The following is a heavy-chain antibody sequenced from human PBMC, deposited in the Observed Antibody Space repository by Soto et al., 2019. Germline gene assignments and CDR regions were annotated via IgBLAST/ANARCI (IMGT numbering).Heavy chain of an antibody. Sequence: QITLKESGPTLVKPTQTLTLTCTFSGFSLSTSGVGVGWIRQALGKALEWLALVYWNDDKRYRPSLKSRLTIHRDTSKKQVVLTMTDMDPVDTATYYCAHRHVGYGYGSERFDPWGQGTLVTVSS. CDR3: AHRHVGYGYGSERFDP. D-gene: IGHD3-10*01. J-gene: IGHJ5*02. V-gene: IGHV2-5*01. CDR1: GFSLSTSGVG. CDR2: VYWNDDK.